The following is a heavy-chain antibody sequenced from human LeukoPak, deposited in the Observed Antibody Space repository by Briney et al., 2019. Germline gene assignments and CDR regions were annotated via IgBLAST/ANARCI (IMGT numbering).Heavy chain of an antibody. Sequence: PGGSLRLSCAASGFTFNTYTMNWVRQAPGKGLEWVSYISGSSGIIDYADSVRGRFTISRDNAKNSLYLQMNSLRVEDTAVYYCARDWGPYYGSVYYDAFDYWGQGTLVTASS. CDR1: GFTFNTYT. D-gene: IGHD3-22*01. J-gene: IGHJ4*02. CDR3: ARDWGPYYGSVYYDAFDY. V-gene: IGHV3-48*01. CDR2: ISGSSGII.